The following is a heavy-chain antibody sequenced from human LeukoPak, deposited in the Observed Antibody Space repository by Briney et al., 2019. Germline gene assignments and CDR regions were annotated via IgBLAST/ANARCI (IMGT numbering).Heavy chain of an antibody. CDR3: ARTGSIAARPPYYFDY. CDR2: INHSGST. Sequence: SETLSLTCAVYGGSFSGYYWSWIRQPPGKGLEWIGEINHSGSTNYNPSLKSRVTISVDTSKNQFSLKLSSVTAADTAVYYCARTGSIAARPPYYFDYWGQGTPVTVSS. D-gene: IGHD6-6*01. J-gene: IGHJ4*02. CDR1: GGSFSGYY. V-gene: IGHV4-34*01.